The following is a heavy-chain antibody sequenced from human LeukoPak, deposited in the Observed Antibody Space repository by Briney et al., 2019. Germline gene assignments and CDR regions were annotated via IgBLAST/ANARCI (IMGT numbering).Heavy chain of an antibody. V-gene: IGHV4-30-2*01. CDR3: ARTRDLWSGFFDY. D-gene: IGHD3-3*01. CDR1: GGSITSDTYY. J-gene: IGHJ4*02. Sequence: SETLSLTCDVSGGSITSDTYYWSWIRQPPGKGLEWIGYILHSGSTYNNPSLKSRVTISVDTSKSQFSLKLSSVTAADAAVYYCARTRDLWSGFFDYWGQGTLVTVSS. CDR2: ILHSGST.